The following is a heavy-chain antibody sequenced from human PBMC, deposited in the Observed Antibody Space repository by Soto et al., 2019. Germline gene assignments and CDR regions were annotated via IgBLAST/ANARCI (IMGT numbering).Heavy chain of an antibody. D-gene: IGHD3-22*01. Sequence: PSETLSLTCTVSGGSISSGDYYWSWIRQPPGKGLEWIGNIHYSGSAYYRPSLSSRVTISIDTSRNQFSLKLSSVTAADTAVYYCARRPTDDGSEYKNWFGPWGQGTLVTVYS. J-gene: IGHJ5*02. CDR1: GGSISSGDYY. CDR3: ARRPTDDGSEYKNWFGP. CDR2: IHYSGSA. V-gene: IGHV4-30-4*01.